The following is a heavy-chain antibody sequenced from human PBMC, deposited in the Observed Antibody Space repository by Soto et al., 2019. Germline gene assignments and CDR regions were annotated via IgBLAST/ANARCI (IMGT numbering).Heavy chain of an antibody. V-gene: IGHV4-61*05. CDR3: ARQERWLQMPFDY. D-gene: IGHD5-12*01. J-gene: IGHJ4*02. CDR1: GGSISSSSYY. Sequence: SETLSLTCTVSGGSISSSSYYWGWIRQPPGKGLEWIGYIYYSGSTNYNPSLKSRVTISVDTSKNQFSLKLSSVTAADTAVYYCARQERWLQMPFDYWGQGTLVTVSS. CDR2: IYYSGST.